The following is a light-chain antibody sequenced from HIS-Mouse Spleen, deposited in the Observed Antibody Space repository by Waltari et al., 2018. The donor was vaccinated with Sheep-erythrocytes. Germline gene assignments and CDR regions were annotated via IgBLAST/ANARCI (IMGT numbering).Light chain of an antibody. J-gene: IGLJ1*01. Sequence: QSVLTQPRSVSGSPGQSVTISCTGTSSDVGGYNYVSWYQQYPGKAPKLMIYDVSKRPSGVPDRFSGSKSGNTAYLTISGLQAEDEADYYCCSYAGSYNHVFATGTKVTVL. CDR3: CSYAGSYNHV. CDR2: DVS. CDR1: SSDVGGYNY. V-gene: IGLV2-11*01.